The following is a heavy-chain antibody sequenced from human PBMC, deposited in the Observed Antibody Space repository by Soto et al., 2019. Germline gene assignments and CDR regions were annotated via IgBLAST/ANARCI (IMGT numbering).Heavy chain of an antibody. CDR1: GGSISRYY. J-gene: IGHJ6*02. Sequence: QVRLQESGPGLVKPSETLSLTCTVSGGSISRYYWSWIRQPPGKGLEWIGYLYNTGSTIYNPSLKSRVTISVDXSXSXXSLKLNSVTAADTAVYYCARDLWGYCGTDCYPLDVWGQGTTVTVSS. V-gene: IGHV4-59*01. CDR2: LYNTGST. D-gene: IGHD2-21*02. CDR3: ARDLWGYCGTDCYPLDV.